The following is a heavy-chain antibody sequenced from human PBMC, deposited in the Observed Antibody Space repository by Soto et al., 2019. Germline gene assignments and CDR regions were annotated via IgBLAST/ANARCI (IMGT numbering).Heavy chain of an antibody. CDR3: TRLGDTLAYYYYGMDV. CDR2: IRSKANSYAT. CDR1: GFTFSGSA. Sequence: PGGSLRLSCAASGFTFSGSAMHWVRQASGKGLEWVGCIRSKANSYATAYAASVKGRFTISRDDSKNTAYLQMNSLKTEDTAVYYCTRLGDTLAYYYYGMDVWGQGTTVTVSS. D-gene: IGHD2-21*02. V-gene: IGHV3-73*01. J-gene: IGHJ6*02.